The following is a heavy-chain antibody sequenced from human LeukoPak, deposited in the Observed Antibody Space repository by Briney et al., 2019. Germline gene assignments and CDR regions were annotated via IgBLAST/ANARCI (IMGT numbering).Heavy chain of an antibody. Sequence: ASVKVSCKASGYTLTSYAMHWVRQAPGQRLEWMGWINAGNGNTKYSQEFQGRVTITRDTSASTAYMELSSLRSEDMAVYYCARGDYYYYYMDVWGKGTTVTVSS. D-gene: IGHD1-26*01. CDR1: GYTLTSYA. J-gene: IGHJ6*03. CDR3: ARGDYYYYYMDV. V-gene: IGHV1-3*03. CDR2: INAGNGNT.